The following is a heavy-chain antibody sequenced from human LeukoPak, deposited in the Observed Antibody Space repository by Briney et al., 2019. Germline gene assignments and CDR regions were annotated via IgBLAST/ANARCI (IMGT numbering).Heavy chain of an antibody. V-gene: IGHV4-39*01. Sequence: SETLSLTCTVSGASISGSSHYFWGRIRQTRGKGLEWIGSIYYSGITYYTPSLKSRLTISVDTSRNQFSLKLSSVSAADTAVYYCARYSGMGYSPGTYSNSWGQGTRVTVSS. CDR3: ARYSGMGYSPGTYSNS. CDR1: GASISGSSHYF. J-gene: IGHJ4*02. D-gene: IGHD1-26*01. CDR2: IYYSGIT.